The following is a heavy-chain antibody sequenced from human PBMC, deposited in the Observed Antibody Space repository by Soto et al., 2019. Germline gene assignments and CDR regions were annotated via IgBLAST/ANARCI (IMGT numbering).Heavy chain of an antibody. Sequence: PWASLTPSSPPSGFLFSNAWMNWVGQAPGKGLKWDGRITSKLQGGRTDDAAPVKSRIRISRADSKNTLYLQMNSLKTVDTAVYYCMDTDVVSSFDCWGQGTLVTVPQ. CDR1: GFLFSNAW. J-gene: IGHJ4*02. D-gene: IGHD5-18*01. V-gene: IGHV3-15*07. CDR3: MDTDVVSSFDC. CDR2: ITSKLQGGRT.